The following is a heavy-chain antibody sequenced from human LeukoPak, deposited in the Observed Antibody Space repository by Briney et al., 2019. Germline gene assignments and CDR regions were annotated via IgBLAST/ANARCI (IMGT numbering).Heavy chain of an antibody. CDR2: IYYSGST. Sequence: SETLSLTCTVSGGSISSYYWSWIRQPPGKGLEWIGYIYYSGSTNYNPSLKSRVTISVDTSKNQFSLKLSSVTVADTAVYYCARALYYYDSSGYYYFDYWGQGTLVTVSS. D-gene: IGHD3-22*01. CDR3: ARALYYYDSSGYYYFDY. J-gene: IGHJ4*02. V-gene: IGHV4-59*01. CDR1: GGSISSYY.